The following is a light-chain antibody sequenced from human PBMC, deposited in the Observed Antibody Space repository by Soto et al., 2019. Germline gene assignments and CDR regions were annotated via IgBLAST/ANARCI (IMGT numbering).Light chain of an antibody. Sequence: DIQMTQSPSSLSASVGDRVTITCRASQSISTFLNWYQQKPGKAPKVLIYGASTLDSGVPSRFSGSGYGTDFTLTIGSLQPEDFATYYCQQTHNHPYFGGGTKVDI. CDR1: QSISTF. V-gene: IGKV1-39*01. CDR3: QQTHNHPY. J-gene: IGKJ4*01. CDR2: GAS.